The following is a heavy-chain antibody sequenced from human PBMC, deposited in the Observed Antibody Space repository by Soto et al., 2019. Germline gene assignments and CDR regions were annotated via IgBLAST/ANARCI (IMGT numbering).Heavy chain of an antibody. Sequence: QVTLKESGPVLVKPTETLTVTCTVSGFSLSSGRMGVSWIRQPPGKALEWLAHIFGNDEKSYSTSLKSRLTISKDTSKSQVVLTMTNVGPVDTATYYCARIPPWDFWSCYYAGRYFYYGMDVWGQGTTVSVSS. CDR1: GFSLSSGRMG. V-gene: IGHV2-26*01. CDR3: ARIPPWDFWSCYYAGRYFYYGMDV. D-gene: IGHD3-3*01. J-gene: IGHJ6*02. CDR2: IFGNDEK.